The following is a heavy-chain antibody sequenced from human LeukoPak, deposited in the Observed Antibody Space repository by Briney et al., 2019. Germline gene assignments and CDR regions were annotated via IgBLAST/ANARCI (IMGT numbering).Heavy chain of an antibody. Sequence: GSLRLSYAASGFTISSYEMNWVRQAPGKGLEWVSYISSSGSTIYYADSVKGRFTISRDNAKNSLYLQMNSLRAEDTAVYYCAVDYRAFDIWGQGTMVTVSS. J-gene: IGHJ3*02. CDR2: ISSSGSTI. V-gene: IGHV3-48*03. CDR1: GFTISSYE. CDR3: AVDYRAFDI. D-gene: IGHD4-11*01.